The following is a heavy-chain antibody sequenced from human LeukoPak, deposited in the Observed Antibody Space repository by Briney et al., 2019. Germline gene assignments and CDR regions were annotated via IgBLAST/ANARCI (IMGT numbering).Heavy chain of an antibody. Sequence: ASVQVSCPVSGYTFPSYAMHWAHQARGQRIGWMGWLNDGNGNTKYSQKFQGRVTITRDTSASTAYMELSSLRSEDTAVYYCARSLTGYYSSPCQHWGQGTLATVSS. CDR3: ARSLTGYYSSPCQH. CDR2: LNDGNGNT. D-gene: IGHD3-9*01. J-gene: IGHJ1*01. V-gene: IGHV1-3*01. CDR1: GYTFPSYA.